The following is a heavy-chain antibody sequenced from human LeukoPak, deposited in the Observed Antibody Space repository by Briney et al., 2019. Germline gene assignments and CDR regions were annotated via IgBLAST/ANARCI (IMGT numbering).Heavy chain of an antibody. V-gene: IGHV3-23*01. J-gene: IGHJ3*02. Sequence: GGSLRLSCAASGFTFSSYAMSWVRQAPGKGLEWVSAISGSGGSTYYADSVKGRLTISRDNSKNTLYLQMNSLRAEDTAVYYCAKDEDGSGSLLPPTYAFDIWGQGTMVTVSS. CDR3: AKDEDGSGSLLPPTYAFDI. CDR1: GFTFSSYA. CDR2: ISGSGGST. D-gene: IGHD3-10*01.